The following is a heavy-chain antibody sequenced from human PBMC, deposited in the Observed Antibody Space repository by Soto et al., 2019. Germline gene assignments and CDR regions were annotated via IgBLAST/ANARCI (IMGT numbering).Heavy chain of an antibody. D-gene: IGHD3-3*01. V-gene: IGHV4-34*01. CDR2: INHSGST. J-gene: IGHJ6*02. CDR3: ARVSAGGYDFWSGYYTNYYYYGMDV. CDR1: GGSFSGYY. Sequence: SETLSLTCAVYGGSFSGYYWSWIRQPPGKGLEWIGEINHSGSTNYNPSLKSRVTISVDTSKNQFSLKLSSVTAADTAVYYCARVSAGGYDFWSGYYTNYYYYGMDVWGQGTTVTVSS.